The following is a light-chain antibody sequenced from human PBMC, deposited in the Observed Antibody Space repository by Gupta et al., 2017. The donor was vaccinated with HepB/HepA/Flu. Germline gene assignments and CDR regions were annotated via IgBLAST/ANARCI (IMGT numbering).Light chain of an antibody. J-gene: IGLJ2*01. CDR1: NIGTKS. Sequence: VSVAPGRTARITCGGNNIGTKSVHWYQQRPGQAPLVVIYEDTNRPSGIPERISGSNSGNTATLTISRVEAGDEADYYCQVWDTRTDHPVVFGGGTKLTV. V-gene: IGLV3-21*03. CDR2: EDT. CDR3: QVWDTRTDHPVV.